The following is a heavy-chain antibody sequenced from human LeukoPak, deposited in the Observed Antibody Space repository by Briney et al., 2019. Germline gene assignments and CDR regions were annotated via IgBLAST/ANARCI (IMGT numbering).Heavy chain of an antibody. V-gene: IGHV4-34*01. CDR1: IESFSGYH. CDR2: IYYSGST. J-gene: IGHJ4*02. CDR3: ARTRYYYNSRSYGAPYYFDY. Sequence: SETLSLTCAVYIESFSGYHWNWIRQTPGKGLEWIGSIYYSGSTYYNPSLKSRVTISVDTSKNQFSLKLSSVTAADTAVYYCARTRYYYNSRSYGAPYYFDYWGQGTLVTVSS. D-gene: IGHD3-10*01.